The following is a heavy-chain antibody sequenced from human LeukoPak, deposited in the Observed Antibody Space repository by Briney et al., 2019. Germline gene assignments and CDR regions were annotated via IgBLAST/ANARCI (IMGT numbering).Heavy chain of an antibody. V-gene: IGHV4-59*01. J-gene: IGHJ4*02. CDR2: IYYSGST. CDR1: GGSISSYY. D-gene: IGHD6-13*01. Sequence: PSETLSLTCTVSGGSISSYYWSWIRQPPGKGLEWIGYIYYSGSTNYNPSLKSRVTISVDTSKNQFSLKLSSVTAADTAVYYCARGAEYSSSRYYWGQGTLVTVSS. CDR3: ARGAEYSSSRYY.